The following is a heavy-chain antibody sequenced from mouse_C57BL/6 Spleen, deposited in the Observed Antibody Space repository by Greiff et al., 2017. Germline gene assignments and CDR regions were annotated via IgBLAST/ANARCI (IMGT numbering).Heavy chain of an antibody. D-gene: IGHD1-1*01. CDR1: GYTFTSYW. J-gene: IGHJ2*01. CDR3: ARLGYYGSSFDY. V-gene: IGHV1-69*01. Sequence: VQLQQPGAELVMPGASVKLSCKASGYTFTSYWMHWVKQRPGQGLEWIGEIDPSDSYTNYNQKFKGKSTLTVDKSSSTAYMQLSSLTSEDSAVYYCARLGYYGSSFDYWGQGTTLTVSS. CDR2: IDPSDSYT.